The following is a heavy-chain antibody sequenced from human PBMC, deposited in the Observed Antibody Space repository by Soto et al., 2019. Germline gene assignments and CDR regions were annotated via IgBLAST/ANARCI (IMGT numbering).Heavy chain of an antibody. J-gene: IGHJ4*02. CDR2: ISVRSNVI. Sequence: GGSLRLSCAASGFTFSMFNMHWVRQGPGKGLEWVSYISVRSNVIDYADSVKGRFTISRDNAKSSLYLQMNSLTDEDTGIYFCVRGRTYGSEWGQGTLVTVSS. CDR3: VRGRTYGSE. D-gene: IGHD3-10*01. CDR1: GFTFSMFN. V-gene: IGHV3-48*02.